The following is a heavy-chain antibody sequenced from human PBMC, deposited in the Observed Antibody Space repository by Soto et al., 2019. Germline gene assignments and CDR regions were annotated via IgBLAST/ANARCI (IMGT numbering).Heavy chain of an antibody. Sequence: QVQLVESGGGVGQPGRSLRFSCAASGFTFTNYAMHWVRQAPGKGLEWVAVISNDGNTRYYAESVKGRFSISRDNLNNTLYVQVNTLKNEDTAVYYCAASRTSASGSPIAYWGQGTLVTVSS. CDR2: ISNDGNTR. V-gene: IGHV3-30*04. D-gene: IGHD5-12*01. CDR1: GFTFTNYA. J-gene: IGHJ4*02. CDR3: AASRTSASGSPIAY.